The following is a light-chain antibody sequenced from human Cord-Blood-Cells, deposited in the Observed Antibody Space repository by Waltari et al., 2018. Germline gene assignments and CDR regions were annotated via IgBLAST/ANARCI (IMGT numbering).Light chain of an antibody. CDR3: CSYAGSSTDV. V-gene: IGLV2-23*01. J-gene: IGLJ1*01. CDR1: SSDVGSYNL. Sequence: QSALTQPAPVSGSPGQSITISCTGTSSDVGSYNLVSWYQQHPGKAPKLMIYEGSKRPSAVSNRFSGSKSGNTASLTISGLQAEDEADYYCCSYAGSSTDVFGTGTKVTVL. CDR2: EGS.